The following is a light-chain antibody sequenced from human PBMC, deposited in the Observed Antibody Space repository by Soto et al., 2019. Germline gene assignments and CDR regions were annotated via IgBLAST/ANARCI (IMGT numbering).Light chain of an antibody. J-gene: IGLJ2*01. V-gene: IGLV2-14*01. Sequence: HSALTQPASLSGSHGQSITISCTGTSSDVGGYNYVSWYQQHPGKAPKLMIYEVSNRPSGVSNRFSGSKSGNTASLTISGLQAEDEADYYCSSYTTFSAPVVFGGGTKLTVL. CDR2: EVS. CDR1: SSDVGGYNY. CDR3: SSYTTFSAPVV.